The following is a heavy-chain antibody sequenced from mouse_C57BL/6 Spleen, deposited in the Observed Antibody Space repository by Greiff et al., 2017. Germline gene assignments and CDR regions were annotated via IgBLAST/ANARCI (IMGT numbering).Heavy chain of an antibody. CDR2: INPSNGGT. D-gene: IGHD1-1*01. J-gene: IGHJ2*01. V-gene: IGHV1-53*01. CDR3: ARESWAFITTVVADY. Sequence: QVQLQQPGTELVKPGASVKLSCKASGYTFTSYWMHWVKQRPGQGLEWIGNINPSNGGTNYNAKFKSKATLTVDKSSSTAYMQLSSLTSEDSAVYYCARESWAFITTVVADYWGQGTTLTVSS. CDR1: GYTFTSYW.